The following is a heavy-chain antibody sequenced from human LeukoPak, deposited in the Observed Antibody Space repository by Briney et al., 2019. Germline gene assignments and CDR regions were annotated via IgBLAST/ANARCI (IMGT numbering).Heavy chain of an antibody. CDR3: ASPKPKNCSSTSCYTLGHAFDI. CDR1: GFTFSSYA. D-gene: IGHD2-2*02. Sequence: GSLRLSCAASGFTFSSYAMSWVRPAPGKGLEWVSAISGSGGSTYYADSVKGRFTISRDNSKDTLYLQMNSLRAEDTAVYYCASPKPKNCSSTSCYTLGHAFDIWGQGTMVTVS. J-gene: IGHJ3*02. V-gene: IGHV3-23*01. CDR2: ISGSGGST.